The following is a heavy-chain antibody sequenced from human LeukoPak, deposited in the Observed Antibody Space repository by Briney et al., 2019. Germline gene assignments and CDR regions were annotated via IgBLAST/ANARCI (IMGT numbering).Heavy chain of an antibody. D-gene: IGHD3-3*01. CDR1: GGTFSSYA. CDR2: IIPIFGTA. CDR3: ARGSVRRFLDYMDV. J-gene: IGHJ6*03. V-gene: IGHV1-69*13. Sequence: SVNVSCKASGGTFSSYAISWVRQAPGQGLEWMGGIIPIFGTANYAQKFQGRVTITADESTSTAYMELSSLRSEDTAVYYCARGSVRRFLDYMDVWDKGTTVTVSS.